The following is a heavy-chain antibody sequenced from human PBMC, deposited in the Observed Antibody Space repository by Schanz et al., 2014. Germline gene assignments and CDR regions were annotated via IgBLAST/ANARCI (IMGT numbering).Heavy chain of an antibody. J-gene: IGHJ4*02. CDR2: ISSSSNYY. V-gene: IGHV3-21*01. CDR3: ARGGATRFDY. CDR1: GFTFTSYA. D-gene: IGHD1-26*01. Sequence: EEQLLESGGGLVQPGGSLRLSCVGSGFTFTSYAMSWVRQAPGKGLEWVSSISSSSNYYYYADSVKGRFTISRDAAKDSLFLQMTSLRADDTAVYFCARGGATRFDYWGQGTLVTVSS.